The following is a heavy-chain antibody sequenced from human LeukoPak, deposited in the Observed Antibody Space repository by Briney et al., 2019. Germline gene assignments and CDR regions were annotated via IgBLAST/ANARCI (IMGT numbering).Heavy chain of an antibody. CDR2: ISYDGSKK. Sequence: PGGSLRLSCAASGFTFSDYAMHWVRQAPGKGLEWEAVISYDGSKKYHADSVKGRFTISRDNSKNTLYLQMNSLRAEDTAVYYCASGYPNFYYYYGMDVWGQGTTVTVSS. J-gene: IGHJ6*02. D-gene: IGHD3-22*01. V-gene: IGHV3-30-3*01. CDR3: ASGYPNFYYYYGMDV. CDR1: GFTFSDYA.